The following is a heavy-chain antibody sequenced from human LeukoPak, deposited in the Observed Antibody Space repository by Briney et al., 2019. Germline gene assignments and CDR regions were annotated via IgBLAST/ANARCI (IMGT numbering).Heavy chain of an antibody. CDR2: ISAYNGNT. CDR3: AKGGLSLCYYYGSGTHWFDH. CDR1: GYTFTSYG. Sequence: ASVKVSCKASGYTFTSYGISWVRQAPGQGPEWMGWISAYNGNTNYAQKLQGRVTMTTDTSTSTAYMELRSLRSDDTAVYYWAKGGLSLCYYYGSGTHWFDHWGQGTLV. V-gene: IGHV1-18*01. J-gene: IGHJ5*02. D-gene: IGHD3-10*01.